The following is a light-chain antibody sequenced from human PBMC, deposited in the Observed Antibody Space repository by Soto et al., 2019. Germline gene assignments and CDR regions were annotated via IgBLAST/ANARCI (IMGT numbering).Light chain of an antibody. CDR1: QTVRNNY. CDR2: DAS. J-gene: IGKJ5*01. V-gene: IGKV3-20*01. Sequence: ELVLTQSPGTLSLSPGERATLSCRASQTVRNNYLAWYQQKPGQAPRLLIYDASSRATGIPDRFSGGGSGTDFTLTISRLETEDFAVYYCQQYNNWPPLFGQGTRLEIK. CDR3: QQYNNWPPL.